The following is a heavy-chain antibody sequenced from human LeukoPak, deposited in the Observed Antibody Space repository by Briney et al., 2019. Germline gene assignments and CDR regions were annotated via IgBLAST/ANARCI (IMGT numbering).Heavy chain of an antibody. CDR1: GYTFTGYY. Sequence: GASVKVSCKASGYTFTGYYMHWVRQAPGQGLEWMGWINPNSGGTNYAQKFQGRVTMTRDTSISTAYMELGRLRSDDTAVYYCARSSLAAAGRQGFDPWGQGTLVTVSS. CDR3: ARSSLAAAGRQGFDP. CDR2: INPNSGGT. V-gene: IGHV1-2*02. D-gene: IGHD6-13*01. J-gene: IGHJ5*02.